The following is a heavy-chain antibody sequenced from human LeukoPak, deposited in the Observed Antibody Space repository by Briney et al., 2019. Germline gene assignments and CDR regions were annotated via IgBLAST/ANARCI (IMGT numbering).Heavy chain of an antibody. CDR3: ARDYYDLWSGYYTGPRNNWFDP. J-gene: IGHJ5*02. CDR2: IYYSGST. D-gene: IGHD3-3*01. Sequence: SETLSLTCTVSGGSISSYYWSWIRQPPGKGLEWIGYIYYSGSTNYNPSLKSRVTISVDTSKNQFSLKLSSVTAADTAVYYCARDYYDLWSGYYTGPRNNWFDPWGQGTLVTVSS. CDR1: GGSISSYY. V-gene: IGHV4-59*01.